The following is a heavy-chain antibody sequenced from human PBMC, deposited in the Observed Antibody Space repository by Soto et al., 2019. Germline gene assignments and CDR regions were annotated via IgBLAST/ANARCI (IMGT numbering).Heavy chain of an antibody. CDR2: ISAYNGNT. CDR1: GYTFTSYG. V-gene: IGHV1-18*04. CDR3: AGDKGYCSSTSCYSHGMDV. D-gene: IGHD2-2*02. Sequence: ASVKVSCKASGYTFTSYGISWVRQAPGQGLEWMGWISAYNGNTNYAQKLRGRVTMTTDTSTSTAYMELRSLRSDDTAVYYCAGDKGYCSSTSCYSHGMDVWGQGTTVTVSS. J-gene: IGHJ6*02.